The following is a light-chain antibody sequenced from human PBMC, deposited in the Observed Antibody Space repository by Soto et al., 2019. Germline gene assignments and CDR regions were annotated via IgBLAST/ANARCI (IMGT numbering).Light chain of an antibody. CDR1: QSISSW. V-gene: IGKV1-5*01. J-gene: IGKJ1*01. Sequence: DIQMTQSPSTLSASVGDRVTITCRASQSISSWLAWYQQKPGKAPKLLIYDASSLESGVPSRLSGSGSGTEFTLTISSLQPDDFATYYCQQYNSYSPLTFGQGTKVDIK. CDR3: QQYNSYSPLT. CDR2: DAS.